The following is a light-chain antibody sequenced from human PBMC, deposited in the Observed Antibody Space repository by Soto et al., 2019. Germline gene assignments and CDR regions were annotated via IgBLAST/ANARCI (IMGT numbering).Light chain of an antibody. CDR1: QGFSSG. CDR2: DAS. Sequence: AIQLTQSPSSLSASVGDRVTITCRASQGFSSGLAWFQQKPGKAPKLLIYDASTLESGVPYRFSGSESGTDFTLTISGLQPEDVATYYCQQFDTSSIIFGQGTRLEIK. V-gene: IGKV1-13*02. J-gene: IGKJ5*01. CDR3: QQFDTSSII.